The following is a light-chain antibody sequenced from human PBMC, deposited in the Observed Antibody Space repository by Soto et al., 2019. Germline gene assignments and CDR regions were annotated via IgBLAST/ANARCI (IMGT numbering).Light chain of an antibody. CDR1: SSDVGSYNL. J-gene: IGLJ1*01. Sequence: QSARTQPASGSGSPGQAITISCTGTSSDVGSYNLVSWYQQHPGKAPKLMIYEGSKRPSGVSNRFSGSKSGNTASLTISGLQAEDEAEYYYCSYAGSSTFYVFGTGTKVTVL. V-gene: IGLV2-23*01. CDR2: EGS. CDR3: CSYAGSSTFYV.